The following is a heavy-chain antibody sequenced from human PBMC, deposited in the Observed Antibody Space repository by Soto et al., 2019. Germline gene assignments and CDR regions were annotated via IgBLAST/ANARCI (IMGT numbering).Heavy chain of an antibody. Sequence: EVQLLESGGALVQPGGSWRLSGPASGSTFSTLAWVWFRRAPGKGLEWVSTINTSGGSTYYADSVKGRFTISRDNSKNTLYLQMNSLRPEDTAVYYCAKFYGGKSAHTYTIDPWGQGTLVTVSS. CDR3: AKFYGGKSAHTYTIDP. D-gene: IGHD2-15*01. V-gene: IGHV3-23*01. CDR2: INTSGGST. J-gene: IGHJ5*02. CDR1: GSTFSTLA.